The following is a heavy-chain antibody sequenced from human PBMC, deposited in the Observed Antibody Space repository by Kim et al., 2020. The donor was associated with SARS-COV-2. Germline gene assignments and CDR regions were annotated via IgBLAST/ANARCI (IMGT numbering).Heavy chain of an antibody. D-gene: IGHD1-26*01. CDR3: AREWPSGSYYYGMDL. Sequence: GGSLRLSCAASGFTFSSYNMNWVRQAPGKGLEWVSSISSSSYIYYADSVKGRFIISRDNAKNSLYLQMNSLRAEDTAVYYCAREWPSGSYYYGMDLWGQGTTVTVSS. CDR2: ISSSSYI. J-gene: IGHJ6*02. V-gene: IGHV3-21*01. CDR1: GFTFSSYN.